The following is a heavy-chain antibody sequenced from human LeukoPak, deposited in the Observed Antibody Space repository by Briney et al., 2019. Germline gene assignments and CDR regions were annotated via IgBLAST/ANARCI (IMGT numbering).Heavy chain of an antibody. CDR3: AKPNLQHSLGGGGFDY. V-gene: IGHV3-23*01. D-gene: IGHD2-21*01. CDR1: GYSISSGYY. CDR2: ISGSGGST. Sequence: ETLSLTCAMSGYSISSGYYWGWVRQPPGKGLGWVSAISGSGGSTYYADSVKGRFTISRDNSKNTLYLQMNSLRAEDTAVYYCAKPNLQHSLGGGGFDYWGQGTLVTVSS. J-gene: IGHJ4*02.